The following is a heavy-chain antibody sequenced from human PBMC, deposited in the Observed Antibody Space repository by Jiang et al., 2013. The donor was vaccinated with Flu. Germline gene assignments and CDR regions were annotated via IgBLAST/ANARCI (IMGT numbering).Heavy chain of an antibody. V-gene: IGHV1-2*02. CDR2: INPNSGGT. CDR3: AREELATGTTY. D-gene: IGHD1-1*01. CDR1: YTFTGYY. J-gene: IGHJ4*02. Sequence: YTFTGYYMHWVRQAPGQGLEWMGWINPNSGGTNYAQKFQGRVTMTRDTSISTAYMELSRLRSDDTAVYYCAREELATGTTYWGQGTLVTVSS.